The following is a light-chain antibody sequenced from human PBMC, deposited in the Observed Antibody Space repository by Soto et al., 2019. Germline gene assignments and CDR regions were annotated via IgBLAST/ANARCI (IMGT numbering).Light chain of an antibody. J-gene: IGLJ2*01. CDR3: QSYDGSLGVSI. Sequence: QSVLTQPPSVSGAPGQRVTISCTGTSSNIRAGSDVHWYQQLPGTAPKLLIYNNSNRPSGVPDRFSGSKSGTSASLAITGLQAGDEADYYCQSYDGSLGVSIFGGWTKLTVL. CDR1: SSNIRAGSD. V-gene: IGLV1-40*01. CDR2: NNS.